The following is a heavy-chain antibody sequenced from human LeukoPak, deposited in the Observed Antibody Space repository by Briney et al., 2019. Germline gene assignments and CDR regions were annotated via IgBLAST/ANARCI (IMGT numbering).Heavy chain of an antibody. CDR3: ARSAFFYGSGRGWFDT. CDR2: IHYSGMT. CDR1: GDSISSHF. V-gene: IGHV4-59*11. J-gene: IGHJ5*02. D-gene: IGHD3-10*01. Sequence: PSETLSLTCSVSGDSISSHFWSWIRQPPGKGLEWIGYIHYSGMTNYNPSLKSRATLSVDTSTNQFSLKLTSVTAADTAMYFCARSAFFYGSGRGWFDTWGPGTLVSVSS.